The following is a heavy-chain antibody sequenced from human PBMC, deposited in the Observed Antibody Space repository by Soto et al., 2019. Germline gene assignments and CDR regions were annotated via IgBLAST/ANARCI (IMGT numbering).Heavy chain of an antibody. Sequence: QVQLVQSGAEVKKPGASVKVSCKASGYTFTSYGISWVRQAPGQGLEWMGWISAYNGNTNYAQKLQGRVTMTTDTSTSTAYMELRSLRSDATAVYYCARGQQLVRYYYYYGMDVWGQGTTVTVSS. CDR1: GYTFTSYG. D-gene: IGHD6-6*01. J-gene: IGHJ6*02. V-gene: IGHV1-18*01. CDR3: ARGQQLVRYYYYYGMDV. CDR2: ISAYNGNT.